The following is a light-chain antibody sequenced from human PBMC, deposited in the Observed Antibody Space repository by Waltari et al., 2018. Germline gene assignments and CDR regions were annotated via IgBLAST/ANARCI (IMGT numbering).Light chain of an antibody. J-gene: IGLJ3*02. CDR1: SGHSSNI. Sequence: QLVLTQSPSASASLGASVKLTCTLSSGHSSNIIAWVQRQPEKGPRCLMPVNSDGSHTKADEIPERFSGSSAGAERYLTISSLQSEDEADYYGQTGGHGTWVFGGGTRLTVL. V-gene: IGLV4-69*01. CDR3: QTGGHGTWV. CDR2: VNSDGSH.